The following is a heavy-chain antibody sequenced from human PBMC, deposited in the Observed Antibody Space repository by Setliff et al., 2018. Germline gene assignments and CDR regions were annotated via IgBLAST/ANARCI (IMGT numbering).Heavy chain of an antibody. D-gene: IGHD3-3*01. CDR2: IYDSGST. Sequence: PSETLSLTCIVSGGSISGHYWSWIRQSPGQGLEWIGSIYDSGSTNYNPSLKSRVTIFVDTSKNQFSLKLKSVTAADTAMYFCARGFLAAPFDYWGQGTRVTVSS. V-gene: IGHV4-59*11. CDR3: ARGFLAAPFDY. J-gene: IGHJ4*02. CDR1: GGSISGHY.